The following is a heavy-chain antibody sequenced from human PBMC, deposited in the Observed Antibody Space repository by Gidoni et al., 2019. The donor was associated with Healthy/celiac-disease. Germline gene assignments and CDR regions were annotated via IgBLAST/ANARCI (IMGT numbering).Heavy chain of an antibody. D-gene: IGHD3-22*01. CDR3: ARPFNYYDSSGFDY. V-gene: IGHV3-33*01. CDR2: IWYDGSNK. Sequence: QVQLVESGGGVVQPGRSLRLSCAASGFTFSSYGMHWVRQAPGKGLEWVAVIWYDGSNKYYADSVKGRFTISRDNSKNTLHLQMNSLRAEDTAVYYCARPFNYYDSSGFDYWGQGTLVTVSS. J-gene: IGHJ4*02. CDR1: GFTFSSYG.